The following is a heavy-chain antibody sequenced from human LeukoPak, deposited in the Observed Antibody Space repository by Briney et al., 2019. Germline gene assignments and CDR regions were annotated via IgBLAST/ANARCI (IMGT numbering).Heavy chain of an antibody. CDR1: GGSISSSSYY. V-gene: IGHV4-39*01. Sequence: SETLSLTCTVSGGSISSSSYYWGWIRQPPGKGLEWIGSIYYSGSTYYNPSLKSRVTISVDTSKNQFSLKLSSVTAADTAVYYCARRRGSYLTRYFDLWGRGTLVTVSS. D-gene: IGHD1-26*01. CDR3: ARRRGSYLTRYFDL. CDR2: IYYSGST. J-gene: IGHJ2*01.